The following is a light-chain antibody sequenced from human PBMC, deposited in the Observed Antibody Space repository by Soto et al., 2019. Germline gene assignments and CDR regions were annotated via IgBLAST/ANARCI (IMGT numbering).Light chain of an antibody. J-gene: IGKJ3*01. V-gene: IGKV3-11*01. CDR2: DAS. CDR3: QHRSSWPRT. CDR1: QSVGSS. Sequence: EIVLTQSPATLSLSPGERATLSCRASQSVGSSLAWYQQKPGQAPKLLIYDASNRATGIPARFSGSGSGTDFTLPISSLEPEDFTVYYCQHRSSWPRTFGPGTKVDFK.